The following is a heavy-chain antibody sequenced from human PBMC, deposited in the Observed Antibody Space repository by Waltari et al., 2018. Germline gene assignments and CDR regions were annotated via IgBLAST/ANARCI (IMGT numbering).Heavy chain of an antibody. CDR1: GFTFSSYS. CDR3: AREGYSSSPGWWFDP. CDR2: ISSSSSTI. D-gene: IGHD6-6*01. J-gene: IGHJ5*02. V-gene: IGHV3-48*04. Sequence: EVQLVESGGGLVQPGGSLRLSCAASGFTFSSYSMNWVRQAPGKGLEWVSYISSSSSTIYYADSVKGRFTISRDNAKNQFSLKLSSVTAADTAVYYCAREGYSSSPGWWFDPWGQGTLVTVSS.